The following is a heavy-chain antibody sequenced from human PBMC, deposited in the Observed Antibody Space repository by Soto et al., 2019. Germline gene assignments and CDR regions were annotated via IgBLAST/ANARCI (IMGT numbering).Heavy chain of an antibody. V-gene: IGHV3-23*01. D-gene: IGHD3-22*01. CDR1: GFTFSSYA. CDR3: AKTTDSSGYYTDYGMDV. J-gene: IGHJ6*02. CDR2: ISGSGGST. Sequence: GGSLRLSCAASGFTFSSYAMSWVRQAPGKGLEWVSAISGSGGSTYYADSVKGRFTISRDNSKNTLYLQMNSLRAEDTAVYYCAKTTDSSGYYTDYGMDVWGQGTTVTVSS.